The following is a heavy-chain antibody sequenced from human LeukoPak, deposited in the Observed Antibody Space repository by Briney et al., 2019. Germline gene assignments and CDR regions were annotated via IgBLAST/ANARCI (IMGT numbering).Heavy chain of an antibody. J-gene: IGHJ5*02. D-gene: IGHD3-3*01. V-gene: IGHV4-4*07. Sequence: SETLSLTCTVSGGSISGYYWSWIRQPAGKGLEWIGRIYTSGSTNYNPSLKSRVTMSVDTSKNQFSLKLSSVTAADTAVYYCARDATYYDFWSGYSPNWFDHWGQGTLVTVSS. CDR1: GGSISGYY. CDR2: IYTSGST. CDR3: ARDATYYDFWSGYSPNWFDH.